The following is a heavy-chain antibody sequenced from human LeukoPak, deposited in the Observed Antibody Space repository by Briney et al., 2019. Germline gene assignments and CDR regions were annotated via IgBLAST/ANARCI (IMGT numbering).Heavy chain of an antibody. CDR2: ISWNSGSI. V-gene: IGHV3-9*01. CDR1: GFTFSSHA. CDR3: ARATTVVKPNDY. J-gene: IGHJ4*02. D-gene: IGHD4-23*01. Sequence: PGGSLRLSCAASGFTFSSHAMSWVRQAPGKGLEWVSGISWNSGSIGYADSVKGRFTISRDNAKNSLYLQMNSLRAEDTAVYYCARATTVVKPNDYWGQGTLVTVSS.